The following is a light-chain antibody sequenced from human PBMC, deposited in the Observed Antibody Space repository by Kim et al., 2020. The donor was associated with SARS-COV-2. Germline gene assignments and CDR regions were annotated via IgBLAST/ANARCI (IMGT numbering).Light chain of an antibody. CDR2: VEGSGSY. V-gene: IGLV4-60*03. J-gene: IGLJ3*02. Sequence: QPVLTQSSSASASLGSSVKLTCTLSSGHSNYFIAWHQQQPGKAPRFLMKVEGSGSYNKGGGVPDRFSGSRSGADRYLIISTLRSEDEADYYCETWDSNIQVFGGGTQLTVL. CDR3: ETWDSNIQV. CDR1: SGHSNYF.